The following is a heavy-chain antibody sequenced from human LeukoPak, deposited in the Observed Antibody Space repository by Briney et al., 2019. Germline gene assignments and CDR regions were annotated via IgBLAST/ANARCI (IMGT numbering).Heavy chain of an antibody. CDR3: AKTDARSSSYYYTLDV. CDR2: INPNSGDT. V-gene: IGHV1-2*02. CDR1: GYTFTGYH. Sequence: ASAKVSCKASGYTFTGYHMHWVRQAPGQGLEWLGWINPNSGDTSYAQKFQGRVTMTRDTSISTAYMELSSLRSDDTAVYYCAKTDARSSSYYYTLDVWGQGTTVTVSS. J-gene: IGHJ6*02.